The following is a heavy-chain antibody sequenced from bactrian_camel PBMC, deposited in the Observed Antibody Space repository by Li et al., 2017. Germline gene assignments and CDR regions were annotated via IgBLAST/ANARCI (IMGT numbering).Heavy chain of an antibody. CDR3: AKDLAGGGMGWVTGVIGY. CDR1: GFTFSSYS. V-gene: IGHV3-2*01. CDR2: ICNDGDYV. Sequence: HVQLVESGGGLVQPGGSLRLSCAASGFTFSSYSMRWVRQTPGKGLEWVSSICNDGDYVYYPDSVKGRFTISRDNAKNTVYLQVNSLKTEDTAMYYCAKDLAGGGMGWVTGVIGYWGQGTQVTVS. J-gene: IGHJ4*01. D-gene: IGHD5*01.